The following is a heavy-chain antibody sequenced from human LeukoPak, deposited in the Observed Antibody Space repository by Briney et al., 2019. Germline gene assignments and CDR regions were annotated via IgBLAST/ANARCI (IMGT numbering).Heavy chain of an antibody. D-gene: IGHD3-22*01. CDR1: GFTFSNFP. V-gene: IGHV3-64D*09. J-gene: IGHJ4*02. CDR2: VSSDGGST. CDR3: VKAILFGSVSYYAD. Sequence: PGGSLRLSCSASGFTFSNFPMHWVRQAPGKGLEYVSAVSSDGGSTYYAGSVRGRFTISRDNSKNTLSLQMGSLRAEDTAIYYCVKAILFGSVSYYADWGQGTLVTVSS.